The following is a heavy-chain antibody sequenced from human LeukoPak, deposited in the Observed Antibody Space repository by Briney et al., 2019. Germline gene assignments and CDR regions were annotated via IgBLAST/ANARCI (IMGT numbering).Heavy chain of an antibody. D-gene: IGHD3-9*01. CDR2: INPNSGGT. CDR1: GYTFTSYG. CDR3: AGGYDILTGPYYMDV. J-gene: IGHJ6*03. V-gene: IGHV1-2*02. Sequence: ASVKVSCKASGYTFTSYGISWVRQAPGQGLEWMGWINPNSGGTNYAQKFQGRVTMTRDTSISTAYMELSRLRSDDTAVYYCAGGYDILTGPYYMDVWGKGTTVTISS.